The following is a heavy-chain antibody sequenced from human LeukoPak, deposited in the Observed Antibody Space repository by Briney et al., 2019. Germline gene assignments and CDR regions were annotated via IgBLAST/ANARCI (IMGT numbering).Heavy chain of an antibody. J-gene: IGHJ4*02. Sequence: SETLSLTCTVSGGSISSYYWSWIRQPPGKGLEWIGYIYYSGSTNFNPSLKSRVTMSVDTSKNQFSLKLSSVTAADTVVYYCARGEVDGYNYYFDYWGQGTLVTVSS. CDR3: ARGEVDGYNYYFDY. CDR1: GGSISSYY. CDR2: IYYSGST. V-gene: IGHV4-59*01. D-gene: IGHD5-24*01.